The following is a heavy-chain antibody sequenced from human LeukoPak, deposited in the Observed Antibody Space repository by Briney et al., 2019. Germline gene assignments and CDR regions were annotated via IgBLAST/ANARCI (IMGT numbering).Heavy chain of an antibody. V-gene: IGHV3-21*05. D-gene: IGHD1-1*01. CDR1: GFTFSNYG. Sequence: GGSLRLSCAASGFTFSNYGMPWVRQAPGKGLEWVSYISRTNEIHDADSVKGRFTISRDDAKNSLYLQMNSLRVDDTAVYYCARDDNWAYDYWGQGTLVTVSS. CDR2: ISRTNEI. CDR3: ARDDNWAYDY. J-gene: IGHJ4*02.